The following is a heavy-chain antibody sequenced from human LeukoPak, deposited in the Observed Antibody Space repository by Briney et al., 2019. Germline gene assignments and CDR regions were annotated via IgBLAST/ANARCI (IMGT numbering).Heavy chain of an antibody. CDR1: GFTFSSYW. V-gene: IGHV3-7*01. J-gene: IGHJ6*03. CDR2: IKQDGSEK. Sequence: GGSLRLSCAASGFTFSSYWMSWVRQAPGKGLEWVANIKQDGSEKYYVDSVKGRFTISRDNAKNSLYLQMNSLRAEDTAVYYCARDKGGIHGGYYYYYYYMDVWGKGTTVTVSS. D-gene: IGHD4-23*01. CDR3: ARDKGGIHGGYYYYYYYMDV.